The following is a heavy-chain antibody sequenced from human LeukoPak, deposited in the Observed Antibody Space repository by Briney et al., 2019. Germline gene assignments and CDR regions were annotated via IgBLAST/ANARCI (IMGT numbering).Heavy chain of an antibody. CDR2: ISSSSSYI. J-gene: IGHJ3*02. CDR3: ARNGGYQLLNDAFDI. Sequence: GGSLRLSCAASGFTFSSYSMNWVRQAPGKGLEWFSSISSSSSYIYYADSVKGRFTISRDNAKNSLYLQMNSLRAEDTAVYYCARNGGYQLLNDAFDIWGQGTMVTVSS. V-gene: IGHV3-21*01. D-gene: IGHD2-2*01. CDR1: GFTFSSYS.